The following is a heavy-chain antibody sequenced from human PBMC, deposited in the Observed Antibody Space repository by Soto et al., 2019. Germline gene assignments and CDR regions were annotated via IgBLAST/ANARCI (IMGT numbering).Heavy chain of an antibody. CDR2: ISYDGSNK. V-gene: IGHV3-30*18. Sequence: PVGSLRLSCAASGFTFSSYGMHWVRQAPGKGLEWVAVISYDGSNKYYADSVKGRFTISRDNSKNTLYLQMNSLRAEDTAVYYCAKAPDTIFWGQGTLVTVSS. CDR1: GFTFSSYG. CDR3: AKAPDTIF. J-gene: IGHJ4*02. D-gene: IGHD3-3*01.